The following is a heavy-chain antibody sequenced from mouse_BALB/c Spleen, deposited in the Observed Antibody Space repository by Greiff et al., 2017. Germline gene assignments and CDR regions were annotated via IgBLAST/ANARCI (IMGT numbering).Heavy chain of an antibody. CDR1: GFSLTSYD. J-gene: IGHJ1*01. V-gene: IGHV2-9-2*01. Sequence: VKLVESGPGLVAPSQSLSITCTVSGFSLTSYDISWIRQPPGKGLEWLGVIWTGGGTNYNSAFMSRLSISKDNSKSQVFLKMNSLQTDDTAIYYCVRENWYFDVWGAGTTVTVSS. CDR3: VRENWYFDV. CDR2: IWTGGGT.